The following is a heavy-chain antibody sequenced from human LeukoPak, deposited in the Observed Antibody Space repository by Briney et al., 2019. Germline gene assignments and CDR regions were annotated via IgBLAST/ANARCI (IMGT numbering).Heavy chain of an antibody. CDR3: AKQALFCSSTSCSWGLDY. Sequence: GGSLRLSCAASGFTFSSYSMNWVRQAPGKGLEWVAVIWYGGSNKYYADSVKGRFTISRDNSKNTLYLQMNSLRAEDTAVYYCAKQALFCSSTSCSWGLDYWGQGTLVTVSS. V-gene: IGHV3-30*02. J-gene: IGHJ4*02. CDR1: GFTFSSYS. CDR2: IWYGGSNK. D-gene: IGHD2-2*01.